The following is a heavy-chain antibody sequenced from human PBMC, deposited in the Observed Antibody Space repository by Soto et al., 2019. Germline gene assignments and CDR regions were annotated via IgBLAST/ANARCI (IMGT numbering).Heavy chain of an antibody. CDR2: ISGSGGNI. Sequence: EVQLLESGGGLVQPGGSLRLSCAGSGFTFSSYVVSWVRQAPGKGLEWVSSISGSGGNIYYADYVKGRFTISRDNSKNTLYLKMNSLRAEDTAVYYCAKDQWNGYPNVFDYWGQGTLVTVSS. CDR1: GFTFSSYV. J-gene: IGHJ4*02. CDR3: AKDQWNGYPNVFDY. D-gene: IGHD1-1*01. V-gene: IGHV3-23*01.